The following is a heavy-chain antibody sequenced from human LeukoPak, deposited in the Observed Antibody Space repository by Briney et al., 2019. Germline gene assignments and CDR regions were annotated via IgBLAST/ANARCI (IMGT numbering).Heavy chain of an antibody. V-gene: IGHV4-59*01. CDR2: IYYSGST. Sequence: SETLSLTCTVSGGSISSYYWSWIRQPPGKGLEWIGYIYYSGSTNYNPSLKSRVTISVDTSKNQFSLKLSSVTAADTAMYYCARDNCSSTSCYGGFDYWGQGTLVTVSS. CDR1: GGSISSYY. CDR3: ARDNCSSTSCYGGFDY. D-gene: IGHD2-2*01. J-gene: IGHJ4*02.